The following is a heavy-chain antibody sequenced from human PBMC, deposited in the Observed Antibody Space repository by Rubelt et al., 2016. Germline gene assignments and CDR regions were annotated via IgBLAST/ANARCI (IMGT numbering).Heavy chain of an antibody. V-gene: IGHV1-2*06. CDR1: GYTFTDYC. CDR2: INPNGGGT. J-gene: IGHJ5*02. CDR3: ARDGSYGTYTWFDP. D-gene: IGHD4-17*01. Sequence: QVQLVQSGAEVKKPGASVKVSCKASGYTFTDYCIHWVRQAPGQGLEWMGRINPNGGGTNFAKRFQGRVTMTRDTSISTAYMELNSLRSDDTAVYYCARDGSYGTYTWFDPWGQGTQVTVSS.